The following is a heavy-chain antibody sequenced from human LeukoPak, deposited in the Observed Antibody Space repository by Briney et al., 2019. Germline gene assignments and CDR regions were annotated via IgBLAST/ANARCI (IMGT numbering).Heavy chain of an antibody. CDR2: IYYSGST. CDR3: ARRQQYWYFDL. J-gene: IGHJ2*01. V-gene: IGHV4-59*08. CDR1: GGSISSYY. Sequence: SETLSLTCTVSGGSISSYYWSWIRQPPGKGLEWIGYIYYSGSTNYNPSLKSRVTISVDTSKNQFSLKLSSVTAADTAVYYCARRQQYWYFDLWGRGTLVTVSS. D-gene: IGHD5-18*01.